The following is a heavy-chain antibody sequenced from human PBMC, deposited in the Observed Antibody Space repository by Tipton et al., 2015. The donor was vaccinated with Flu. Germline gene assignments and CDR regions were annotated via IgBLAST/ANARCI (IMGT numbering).Heavy chain of an antibody. CDR3: ARDLFLIAAAGLFDY. CDR2: ISSSSSYI. CDR1: GFTFSSYS. J-gene: IGHJ4*02. D-gene: IGHD6-13*01. Sequence: SLRLSCAASGFTFSSYSMNWVRQAPGKGLEWVSSISSSSSYIYYADSVKGRFTISRDNAKNSLYLQMNSLRAEDTAVYYCARDLFLIAAAGLFDYWGQGTLVTVSS. V-gene: IGHV3-21*01.